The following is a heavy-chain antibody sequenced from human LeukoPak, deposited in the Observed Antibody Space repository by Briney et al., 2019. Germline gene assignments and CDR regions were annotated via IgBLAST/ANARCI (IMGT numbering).Heavy chain of an antibody. CDR3: AKDLTAAAGIDSY. J-gene: IGHJ4*02. CDR1: GFTFSTHV. CDR2: INAGGDET. D-gene: IGHD6-13*01. Sequence: PGGSLRLSCAASGFTFSTHVMTWVRQAPGKGLEWVSTINAGGDETHYTDSVRGRFTIFRDNSKNTVYLQMNSLRAEDTAVYYCAKDLTAAAGIDSYWGQGTLVTVSS. V-gene: IGHV3-23*01.